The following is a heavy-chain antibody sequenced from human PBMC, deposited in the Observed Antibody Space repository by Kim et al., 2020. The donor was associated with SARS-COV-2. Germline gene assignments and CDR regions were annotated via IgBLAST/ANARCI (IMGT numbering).Heavy chain of an antibody. Sequence: YADPWKGRVNIPQDKSKNTRYLQINSLGAEDTAVYYCARGTSAMGDAFDIWGQGTMVTVSS. V-gene: IGHV3-33*01. D-gene: IGHD3-10*01. CDR3: ARGTSAMGDAFDI. J-gene: IGHJ3*02.